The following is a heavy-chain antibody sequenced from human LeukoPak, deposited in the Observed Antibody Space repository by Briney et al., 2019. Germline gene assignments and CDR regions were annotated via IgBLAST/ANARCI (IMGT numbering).Heavy chain of an antibody. Sequence: SETLSLTCTVSGGSISSYYWSWIRQPPGKGLEWVGYIYYSGSTNYNPSLKRRVTISVDTSKNQFSLKLSSVTGADTAVYYCARVPNSSSGTRGNWFDPWGQGTLVTVSS. V-gene: IGHV4-59*01. CDR1: GGSISSYY. J-gene: IGHJ5*02. D-gene: IGHD6-13*01. CDR2: IYYSGST. CDR3: ARVPNSSSGTRGNWFDP.